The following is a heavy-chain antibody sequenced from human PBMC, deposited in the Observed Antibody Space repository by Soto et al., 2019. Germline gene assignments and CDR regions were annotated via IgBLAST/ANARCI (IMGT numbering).Heavy chain of an antibody. D-gene: IGHD6-13*01. V-gene: IGHV1-69*02. J-gene: IGHJ5*02. Sequence: QVQLVQSGAEVKKPGSSVKVSCKASGGTFSGYTISWVREAPGQGLEWMGRIIPILGIANYAQKFQGRVTITADKSTSTAYMELSSLRSEDTAVYYCARGPPPSSSWFDPWGQGTLVTVSS. CDR1: GGTFSGYT. CDR2: IIPILGIA. CDR3: ARGPPPSSSWFDP.